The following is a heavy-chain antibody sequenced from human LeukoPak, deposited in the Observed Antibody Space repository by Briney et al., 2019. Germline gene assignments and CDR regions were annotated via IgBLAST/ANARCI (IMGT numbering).Heavy chain of an antibody. CDR1: GYSISSGYY. J-gene: IGHJ4*02. CDR3: ARRAYSAAYWKHFDY. CDR2: IYYHENT. D-gene: IGHD1-1*01. V-gene: IGHV4-38-2*02. Sequence: SETLSLTCTVSGYSISSGYYWGWIRQPPGKGLEWIGSIYYHENTYYNSSLKSRVTISVDTSKNQFSLKLNSVTAADTAVYFCARRAYSAAYWKHFDYWGQGTLVTVSS.